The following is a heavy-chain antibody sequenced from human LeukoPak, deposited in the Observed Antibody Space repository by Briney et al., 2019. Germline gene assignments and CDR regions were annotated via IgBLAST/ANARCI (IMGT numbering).Heavy chain of an antibody. Sequence: GASVKVSCKASGYTFTGYYMHWVRQAPGQGLEWMGWINPNSGGTNYAQKFQGRVTMTRDTSISTAYMELSRLRSDDTAVYYCARASSAYGGNSFDYWGQGTLVTVSS. CDR3: ARASSAYGGNSFDY. V-gene: IGHV1-2*02. J-gene: IGHJ4*02. D-gene: IGHD4-23*01. CDR2: INPNSGGT. CDR1: GYTFTGYY.